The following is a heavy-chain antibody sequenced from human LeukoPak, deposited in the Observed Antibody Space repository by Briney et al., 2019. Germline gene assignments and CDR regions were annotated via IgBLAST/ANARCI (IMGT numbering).Heavy chain of an antibody. Sequence: AGGSLRLSCAASGFTFSSYGMHWVRQAPGKGLEWVAVISYDGSNKYYADSVKGRFTISRDNSKNTLYLQMNSLRAEDTAVYYCAREGTGIAVAGTPFHFDYWGQGTLVTVSS. CDR2: ISYDGSNK. CDR3: AREGTGIAVAGTPFHFDY. CDR1: GFTFSSYG. D-gene: IGHD6-19*01. J-gene: IGHJ4*02. V-gene: IGHV3-30*03.